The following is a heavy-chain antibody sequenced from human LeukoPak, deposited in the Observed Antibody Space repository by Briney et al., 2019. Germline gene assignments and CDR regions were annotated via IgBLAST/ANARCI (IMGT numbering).Heavy chain of an antibody. D-gene: IGHD1-26*01. CDR3: AREDSGSYQGAPLRY. CDR2: IYHSGST. V-gene: IGHV4-38-2*02. J-gene: IGHJ4*02. CDR1: GYSISSGYY. Sequence: SETLSLTCTVSGYSISSGYYWGWIRQPPGKGLEWIGSIYHSGSTYYNPSLKSRVTISVDTSKNQFSLKLSSVTAADTAVYYCAREDSGSYQGAPLRYWGQGTLVTVSS.